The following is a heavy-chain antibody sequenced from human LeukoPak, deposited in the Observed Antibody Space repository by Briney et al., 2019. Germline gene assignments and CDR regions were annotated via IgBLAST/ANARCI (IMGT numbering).Heavy chain of an antibody. CDR2: ISYDGSNK. CDR1: GFTFSSYG. J-gene: IGHJ4*02. V-gene: IGHV3-30*03. CDR3: AREKVYSSSYDY. D-gene: IGHD6-6*01. Sequence: GGSLRLSCAASGFTFSSYGMHWVRQAPGKGLEWVAVISYDGSNKYYADSVKGRFTISRDNSKNTLYLQMNSLRAEDTAVYYCAREKVYSSSYDYWGQGTLVTVSS.